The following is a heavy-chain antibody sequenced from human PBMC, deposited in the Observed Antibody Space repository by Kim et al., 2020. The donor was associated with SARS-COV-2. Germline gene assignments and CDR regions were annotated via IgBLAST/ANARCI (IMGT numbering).Heavy chain of an antibody. Sequence: ASVKVSCKASGYTFTNYTMNWVRQAPGQGLEWMGRINTNTGNPAYAQGFTGRFVFSLDTSVSTAYLQISSLQAEDTAVYYCARDGIPTSRYVIAAPGIGWFDPWGQGTLVTVSS. CDR3: ARDGIPTSRYVIAAPGIGWFDP. V-gene: IGHV7-4-1*02. J-gene: IGHJ5*02. CDR2: INTNTGNP. D-gene: IGHD6-13*01. CDR1: GYTFTNYT.